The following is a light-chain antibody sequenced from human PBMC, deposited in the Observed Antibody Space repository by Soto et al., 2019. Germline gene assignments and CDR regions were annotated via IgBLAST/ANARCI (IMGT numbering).Light chain of an antibody. CDR3: CLYAVTFYV. CDR2: VS. CDR1: SSDVGGYNY. V-gene: IGLV2-11*01. J-gene: IGLJ1*01. Sequence: QSALTQPASVSGSPGQSVTISCTGTSSDVGGYNYVSWYQQHPGKAPKLLIYVSERPSGVPDRFSGSKSGNTASLTISGLQAEDEADYYCCLYAVTFYVFGTGTKVTVL.